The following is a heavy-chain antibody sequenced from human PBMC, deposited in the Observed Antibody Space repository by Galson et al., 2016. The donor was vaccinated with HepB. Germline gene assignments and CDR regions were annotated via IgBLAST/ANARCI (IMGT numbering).Heavy chain of an antibody. Sequence: SLRLSCAASGFFFNTYTMNWVRQAPGKGLEWVSFISSRGSYIYYANSVRGRFTISRDNANNSLYLQMNSLRAEDTAVYFCAADPFCEIATNCQQVNGAWGQGTLVTVSS. D-gene: IGHD2-21*01. CDR3: AADPFCEIATNCQQVNGA. CDR1: GFFFNTYT. J-gene: IGHJ5*02. V-gene: IGHV3-21*01. CDR2: ISSRGSYI.